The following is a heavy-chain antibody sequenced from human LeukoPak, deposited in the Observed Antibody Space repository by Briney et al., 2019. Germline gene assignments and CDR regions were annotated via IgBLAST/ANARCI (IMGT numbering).Heavy chain of an antibody. D-gene: IGHD2-21*01. J-gene: IGHJ4*02. CDR2: IWYDGRNK. CDR1: GFTFSSYG. Sequence: GGSLRLSCAASGFTFSSYGMHWVRQAPGKGLEWVAVIWYDGRNKYYADSVKGRFTVSRDNSKNTLYLQMNSLRAEDTAVYYCVKDLVNFDYWGQGTQVTVSS. CDR3: VKDLVNFDY. V-gene: IGHV3-33*06.